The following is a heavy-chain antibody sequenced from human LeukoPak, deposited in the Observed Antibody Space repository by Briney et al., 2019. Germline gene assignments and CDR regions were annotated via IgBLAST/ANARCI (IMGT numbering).Heavy chain of an antibody. CDR3: ARGWYRVSYYFQY. D-gene: IGHD6-13*01. J-gene: IGHJ4*02. Sequence: GGSLGLSCETSGFIFNNYAVNWVRQAPGKGLEWVSSISGGGTTYYADSVKGRFTISRDSSQNSLYLQMNSLRAEDAAVYFCARGWYRVSYYFQYWGQGTLVTVSS. CDR2: ISGGGTT. CDR1: GFIFNNYA. V-gene: IGHV3-23*01.